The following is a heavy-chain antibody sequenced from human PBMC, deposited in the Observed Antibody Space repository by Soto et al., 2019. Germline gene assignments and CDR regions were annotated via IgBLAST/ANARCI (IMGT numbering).Heavy chain of an antibody. D-gene: IGHD2-15*01. CDR3: APLSVSLSGPYGIHV. V-gene: IGHV4-39*01. CDR2: MFYSGLT. J-gene: IGHJ6*02. CDR1: GYSVTSSDYY. Sequence: SETLSLTCSVSGYSVTSSDYYWAWIRQPPGKGLEWIGSMFYSGLTYYNPSLKSRVTLSVDTSKNQFSVRLNSVTAADTAVYYCAPLSVSLSGPYGIHVWGQGXTVTVYS.